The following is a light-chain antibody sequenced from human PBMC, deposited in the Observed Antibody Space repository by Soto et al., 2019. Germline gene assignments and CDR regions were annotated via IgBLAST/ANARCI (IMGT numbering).Light chain of an antibody. V-gene: IGKV3-15*01. CDR2: GAS. J-gene: IGKJ1*01. CDR1: QSVSSN. CDR3: QQYNNWPPWK. Sequence: IVMTQSPATLSVSPGERATISCMASQSVSSNLAWYQQKPGQAPRLLIYGASTRATGIPARFSGSGSGTEFTLTIRSLQSEDFAVYYCQQYNNWPPWKFGQGTKVDIK.